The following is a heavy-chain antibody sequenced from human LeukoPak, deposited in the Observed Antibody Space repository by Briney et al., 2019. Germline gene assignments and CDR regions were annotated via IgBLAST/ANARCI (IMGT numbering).Heavy chain of an antibody. CDR2: IYYSGST. J-gene: IGHJ4*02. D-gene: IGHD2-2*01. V-gene: IGHV4-31*03. CDR3: ARSSTSCYQCPDY. CDR1: GGSISRGGYC. Sequence: SETLSLTCTVSGGSISRGGYCWSWIRQHPGKGLEWIGYIYYSGSTYYNPSLKSRVTISVDTSKNQFSLKLSSVTAADTAVYYCARSSTSCYQCPDYWGQGTLVTVSS.